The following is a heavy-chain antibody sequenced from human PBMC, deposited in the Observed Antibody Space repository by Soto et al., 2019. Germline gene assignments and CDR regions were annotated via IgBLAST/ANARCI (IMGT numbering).Heavy chain of an antibody. V-gene: IGHV3-11*01. CDR1: GFTFSDYS. D-gene: IGHD2-15*01. CDR3: ARNYYDDFVVVVAAIKGGFFP. CDR2: IRSGGTTI. Sequence: GGSLRLSCAASGFTFSDYSMAWIRQAPGKGLEWVSSIRSGGTTISYADSVKGRFTISRDNANYSVFLQMDSLRAEDTAVYYCARNYYDDFVVVVAAIKGGFFPWGQGTLVTVSS. J-gene: IGHJ5*02.